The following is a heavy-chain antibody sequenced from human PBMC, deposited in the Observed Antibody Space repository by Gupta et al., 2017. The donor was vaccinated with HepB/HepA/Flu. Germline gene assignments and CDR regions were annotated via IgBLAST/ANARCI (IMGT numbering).Heavy chain of an antibody. CDR2: ISRSGDAT. D-gene: IGHD2-2*01. V-gene: IGHV3-23*01. Sequence: EVQLLESGGGWAQPGRSLRLSCAASGSTFSSYAMAWVRQAPGKGLEWVSSISRSGDATYNANSVKGRFTISRDNSKNTLYLRMNSLRAEDTAGYYCGAEGCSGSTCYWFAPWGQGTRVTVSA. CDR1: GSTFSSYA. J-gene: IGHJ5*02. CDR3: GAEGCSGSTCYWFAP.